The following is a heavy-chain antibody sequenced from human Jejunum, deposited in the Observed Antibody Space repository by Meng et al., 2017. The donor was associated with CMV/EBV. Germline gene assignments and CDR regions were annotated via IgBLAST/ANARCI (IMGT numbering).Heavy chain of an antibody. D-gene: IGHD5-18*01. CDR1: GLTYSAYG. J-gene: IGHJ4*02. Sequence: VRVVAWGGGLVHAGGSLRLCCSASGLTYSAYGIYWVRQAQGKGLGWVAFSRSDGSDKYYADSVKGRFTVSRDNSKNTVYLQMNSMRPEDTAVFYCAKERDTLAETYYFGNWGRGTLVTVSS. CDR3: AKERDTLAETYYFGN. V-gene: IGHV3-30*02. CDR2: SRSDGSDK.